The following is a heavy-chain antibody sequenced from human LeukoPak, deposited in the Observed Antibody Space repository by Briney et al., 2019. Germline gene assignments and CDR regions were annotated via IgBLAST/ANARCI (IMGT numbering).Heavy chain of an antibody. CDR3: AREPEPQDYGDTVNAYDL. V-gene: IGHV4-34*01. Sequence: SETLSLTCTVYGGSLSGHYWSWIRQSPGKGLGWIGDIHHGRTKYSPSLRSRVTIVLDTSKNEFSLRLTRVTAADTAMYFCAREPEPQDYGDTVNAYDLWGQGTMAIVSS. J-gene: IGHJ3*01. CDR2: IHHGRT. CDR1: GGSLSGHY. D-gene: IGHD4-17*01.